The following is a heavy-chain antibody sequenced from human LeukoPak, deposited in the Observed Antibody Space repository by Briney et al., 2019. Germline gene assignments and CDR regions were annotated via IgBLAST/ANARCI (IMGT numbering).Heavy chain of an antibody. D-gene: IGHD3-10*01. CDR1: GYTFTGYY. V-gene: IGHV1-2*02. Sequence: ASVKVSCKASGYTFTGYYMHWVRQAPGQGLEWMGWINPNSGGTNYAQKFQGRVTMTRDTSISTAYMELRRLRSDDTAVYYCARVPITTVRGVIRDWFDPWGQGTLVTVSS. J-gene: IGHJ5*02. CDR3: ARVPITTVRGVIRDWFDP. CDR2: INPNSGGT.